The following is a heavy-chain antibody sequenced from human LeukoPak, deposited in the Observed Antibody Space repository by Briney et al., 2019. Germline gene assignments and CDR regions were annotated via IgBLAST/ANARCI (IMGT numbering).Heavy chain of an antibody. CDR1: GFTFSSYA. Sequence: GRSLRLSCAASGFTFSSYAMHWVRQAPGKGLEWVSSISSSSSYIYYADSVKGRFTISRDNSKNTLYLQMNSLRAEDTAVYYCAKDRRRDGYYGYWGQGTLVTVSS. V-gene: IGHV3-21*04. D-gene: IGHD5-24*01. J-gene: IGHJ4*02. CDR3: AKDRRRDGYYGY. CDR2: ISSSSSYI.